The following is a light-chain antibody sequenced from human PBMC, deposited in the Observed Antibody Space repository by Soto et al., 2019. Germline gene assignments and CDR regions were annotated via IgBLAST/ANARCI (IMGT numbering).Light chain of an antibody. V-gene: IGLV2-14*03. Sequence: QSALTQPASVSGSPGQSITIPCTGTSSDVGAYNFVSWYQHHPGKAPKLLIYNVFDRPSGVSDRFSGSKSGNTASLLISGLQADDEADYYCFSHSWRTPIGVFGGGTKVTVL. CDR2: NVF. CDR1: SSDVGAYNF. CDR3: FSHSWRTPIGV. J-gene: IGLJ2*01.